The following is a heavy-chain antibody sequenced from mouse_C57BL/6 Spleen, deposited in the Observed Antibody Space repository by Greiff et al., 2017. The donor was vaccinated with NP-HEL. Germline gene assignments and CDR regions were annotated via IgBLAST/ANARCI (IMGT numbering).Heavy chain of an antibody. V-gene: IGHV2-2*01. CDR3: ARMGDYDGY. D-gene: IGHD2-4*01. J-gene: IGHJ2*01. Sequence: QVHVKQSGPGLVQPSQSLSITCTVSGFSLTSSGVHWVRQSPGKGLEWLGVIWSGGSTDSNAAFISRLSISKDNSKSQVFFKMNSLQADDTAIYYWARMGDYDGYWGQGTTLTVSS. CDR1: GFSLTSSG. CDR2: IWSGGST.